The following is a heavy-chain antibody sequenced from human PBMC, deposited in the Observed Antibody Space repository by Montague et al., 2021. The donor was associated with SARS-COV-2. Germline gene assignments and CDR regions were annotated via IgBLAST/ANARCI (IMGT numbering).Heavy chain of an antibody. CDR1: GASINNSTYY. V-gene: IGHV4-39*01. J-gene: IGHJ1*01. Sequence: SETLSLTCSVAGASINNSTYYWGWIRQPPGRGLEWFGSIFHSGSTYYKPSFMSRVTISVDTSKNQFSLRMTSVPAADTAVYFCARCVVWGQGVLVTVSS. CDR3: ARCVV. CDR2: IFHSGST. D-gene: IGHD5/OR15-5a*01.